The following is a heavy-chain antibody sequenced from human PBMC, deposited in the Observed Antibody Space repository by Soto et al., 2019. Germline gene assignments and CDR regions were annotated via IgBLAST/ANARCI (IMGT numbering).Heavy chain of an antibody. D-gene: IGHD3-10*02. CDR2: TYYRSKWYN. J-gene: IGHJ4*02. Sequence: SQTLSLTCVISGDTVSSRSAASNWIRQSPSRGLEWLGRTYYRSKWYNDYAVSVKSRITINPDTSKNQFSLQLNSVTPDYMDVEYCIRANYHVFVYWGKGTLDTVSS. CDR1: GDTVSSRSAA. V-gene: IGHV6-1*01. CDR3: IRANYHVFVY.